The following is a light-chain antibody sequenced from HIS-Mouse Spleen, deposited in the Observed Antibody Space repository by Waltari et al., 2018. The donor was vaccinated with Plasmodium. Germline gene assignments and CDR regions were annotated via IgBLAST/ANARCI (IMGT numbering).Light chain of an antibody. V-gene: IGKV1-27*01. CDR2: AAS. CDR3: QKYNSALALT. Sequence: DIQMTQSPSSLSASVGDRVTINCRASQGISNYLAWYQQKPGKVPKLLIYAASTLQSGVPSRFSGSGSGTDFTLTISSLQPEDVATYYCQKYNSALALTFGGGTKVEIK. J-gene: IGKJ4*01. CDR1: QGISNY.